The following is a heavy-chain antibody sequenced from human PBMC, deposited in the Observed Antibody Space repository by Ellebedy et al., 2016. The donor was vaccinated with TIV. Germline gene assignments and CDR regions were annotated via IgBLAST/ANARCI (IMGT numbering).Heavy chain of an antibody. CDR1: GGSISSSSYY. D-gene: IGHD3-3*01. CDR3: ARRKVTIPRADAYFDY. CDR2: IYYSDNT. J-gene: IGHJ4*02. V-gene: IGHV4-39*01. Sequence: SETLSLXXTVSGGSISSSSYYWGWIRQPPGKGLEWIGSIYYSDNTYYNPSLKSRVTISIDTSKNQFSLRLSSVTAADTAIYRCARRKVTIPRADAYFDYWGQGILVTVSS.